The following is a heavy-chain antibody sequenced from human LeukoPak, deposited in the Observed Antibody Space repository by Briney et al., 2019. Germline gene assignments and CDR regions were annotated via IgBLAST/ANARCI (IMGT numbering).Heavy chain of an antibody. CDR1: GYTFTSYY. D-gene: IGHD3-16*01. V-gene: IGHV1-46*01. CDR3: ARDKGGGDMITFGGVMV. Sequence: ASGKISCKASGYTFTSYYIHWVRQAPGQGLEWMGIINPSGGRTSYAQKFQGRVTMTRDTSTNTVYMELSSLRSEDTAVYYCARDKGGGDMITFGGVMVWGQGTLVTVSS. J-gene: IGHJ4*02. CDR2: INPSGGRT.